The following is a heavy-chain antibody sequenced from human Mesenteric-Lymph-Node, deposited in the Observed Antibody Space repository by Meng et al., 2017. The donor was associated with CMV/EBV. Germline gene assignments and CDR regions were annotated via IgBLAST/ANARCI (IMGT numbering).Heavy chain of an antibody. CDR2: ISSSSSYI. V-gene: IGHV3-21*01. J-gene: IGHJ6*02. Sequence: GESLKISCAASGFTFSSYSMNWVRQAPGKGLEWVPSISSSSSYIYYADSVKGRFTISRDNAKNSLYLQMNSLRAEDTAVYYCARDLVAAAGPPNNYYGMDVWGQGATVTVSS. D-gene: IGHD6-13*01. CDR3: ARDLVAAAGPPNNYYGMDV. CDR1: GFTFSSYS.